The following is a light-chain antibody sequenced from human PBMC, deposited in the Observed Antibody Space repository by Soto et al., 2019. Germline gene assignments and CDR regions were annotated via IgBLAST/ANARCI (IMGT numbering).Light chain of an antibody. CDR1: QSVSST. Sequence: MSQSPATLSVSSGKRATLSCTASQSVSSTLAWYQQQPGQAASLLIYGASTRATGIPARFSASGSGRAFTITISSLLYDDFAVYYFQQYYNSSPWTFGQGTKVDIK. V-gene: IGKV3-15*01. CDR3: QQYYNSSPWT. CDR2: GAS. J-gene: IGKJ1*01.